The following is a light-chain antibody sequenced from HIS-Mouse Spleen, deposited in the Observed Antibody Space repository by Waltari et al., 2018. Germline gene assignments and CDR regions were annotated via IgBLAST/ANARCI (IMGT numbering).Light chain of an antibody. J-gene: IGLJ2*01. V-gene: IGLV2-11*01. CDR3: CSYAGSYTLV. CDR1: TSYVGGYNY. CDR2: DVS. Sequence: QSALTQPRPVSGSPGQSVTISCTGTTSYVGGYNYVSWYQPHPGKAPKLLIYDVSKRPSGVPDRFSGSKSGNTASLTISGLQAEDEADYYCCSYAGSYTLVFGGGTKLTVL.